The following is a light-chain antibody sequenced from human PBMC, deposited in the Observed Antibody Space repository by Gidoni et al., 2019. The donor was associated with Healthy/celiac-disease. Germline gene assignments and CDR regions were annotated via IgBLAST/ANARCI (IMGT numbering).Light chain of an antibody. CDR3: QQFSNYPLT. Sequence: DIQMTQSPSTLSASVGDSVTITCRASQSISIWLAWYQQKPGTAPKLLISKASTLESGVPSRFSGSGSGTEFTLTVSSLQPDDFATYYCQQFSNYPLTFGGGTHLEIK. J-gene: IGKJ4*01. CDR1: QSISIW. V-gene: IGKV1-5*03. CDR2: KAS.